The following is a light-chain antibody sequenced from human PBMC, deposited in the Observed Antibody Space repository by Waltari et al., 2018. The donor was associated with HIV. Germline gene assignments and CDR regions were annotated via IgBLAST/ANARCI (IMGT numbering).Light chain of an antibody. CDR3: QSYDGTTVV. CDR1: SGGIGSTH. J-gene: IGLJ2*01. Sequence: NFILTQSHSVSESPGKTVTIYCTRSSGGIGSTHILWYQQRPGRSPDTVIYEDSQRPSGVPNRFSGSVDSSSNAASLTISGLKTEDEADYCCQSYDGTTVVFGGGTRLTVL. CDR2: EDS. V-gene: IGLV6-57*01.